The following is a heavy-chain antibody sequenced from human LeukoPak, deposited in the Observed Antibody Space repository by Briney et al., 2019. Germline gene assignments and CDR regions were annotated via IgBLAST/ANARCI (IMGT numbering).Heavy chain of an antibody. CDR2: IKSDASEK. D-gene: IGHD4-11*01. V-gene: IGHV3-7*02. Sequence: PGGSLRLSCAASGFTFSNYWMAWLRQAPGKGLEWVALIKSDASEKYYVDSVKGRFTISRDNAKNSLYLPMNSLRAEDTAVYYCARNSRYSFDIWGQGTTVTVSS. CDR3: ARNSRYSFDI. J-gene: IGHJ3*02. CDR1: GFTFSNYW.